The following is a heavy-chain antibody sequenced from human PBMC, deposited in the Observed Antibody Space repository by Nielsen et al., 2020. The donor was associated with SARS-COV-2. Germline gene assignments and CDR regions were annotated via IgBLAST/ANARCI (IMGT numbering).Heavy chain of an antibody. V-gene: IGHV3-11*05. CDR1: GFTFSDYY. CDR3: ARGHDFWRDHYGMDV. D-gene: IGHD3-3*01. J-gene: IGHJ6*02. CDR2: ISSSSSYT. Sequence: GGSLRLSCAASGFTFSDYYMSWIRQAPGKGLEWVSYISSSSSYTDYADSVKGRFTISRDNAKNSLYLQMNSLRAEDTAVYYCARGHDFWRDHYGMDVWGQGTTVTVSS.